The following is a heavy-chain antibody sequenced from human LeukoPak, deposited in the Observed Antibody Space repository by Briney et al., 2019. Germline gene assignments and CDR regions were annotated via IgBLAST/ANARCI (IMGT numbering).Heavy chain of an antibody. Sequence: GGSLRLSCAASGFTFRSYSMNWVRQAPGKGLEWLSYISSSSRTIYYADSVKGRFTISRDNANNSLYLQMNSLRAEDTAVYYCARDRYGDYDFDYWGQGTLVTVSS. V-gene: IGHV3-48*01. CDR3: ARDRYGDYDFDY. J-gene: IGHJ4*02. CDR2: ISSSSRTI. D-gene: IGHD4-17*01. CDR1: GFTFRSYS.